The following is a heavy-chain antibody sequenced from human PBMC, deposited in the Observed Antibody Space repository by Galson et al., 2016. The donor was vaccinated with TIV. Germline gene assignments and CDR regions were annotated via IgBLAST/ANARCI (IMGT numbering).Heavy chain of an antibody. J-gene: IGHJ5*02. V-gene: IGHV1-18*01. D-gene: IGHD1-26*01. CDR3: ARDWEGSVNWFDP. Sequence: SVKVSCKASGYTFTNYGMSWVRQAPGQGPEWMGWIRTSNGDTNRAQKFQERVTLTRDTSTTTAYMELMRLRFDDTAVYYCARDWEGSVNWFDPWGQGTLVTVSS. CDR2: IRTSNGDT. CDR1: GYTFTNYG.